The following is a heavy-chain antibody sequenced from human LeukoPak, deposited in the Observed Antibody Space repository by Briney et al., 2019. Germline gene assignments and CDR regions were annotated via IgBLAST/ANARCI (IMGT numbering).Heavy chain of an antibody. CDR3: ARGLYYYDSSGYYGPDAFDI. J-gene: IGHJ3*02. Sequence: PSETLSLTCTVSGDSISSGGYYWSWIRQHPGKGLEWIGNIYYSGSTYYNPSLKSRVTISVDTSKNQFSLKLSSVTAADTAVYYCARGLYYYDSSGYYGPDAFDIWGQGTMVTVSS. CDR2: IYYSGST. V-gene: IGHV4-31*03. D-gene: IGHD3-22*01. CDR1: GDSISSGGYY.